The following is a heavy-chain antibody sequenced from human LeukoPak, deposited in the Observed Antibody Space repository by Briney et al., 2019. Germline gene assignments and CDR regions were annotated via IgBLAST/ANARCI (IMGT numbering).Heavy chain of an antibody. CDR2: ISGSGGST. Sequence: GGSLRLTCAASGFTFSSYAMSWVRQAPGKGLEWVSAISGSGGSTYYADSVKGRFTISRDNSKNTLYLQMNSLRAEDTAVYYCAREEAVDGSSSWSDYWGQGILVTVSS. J-gene: IGHJ4*02. CDR3: AREEAVDGSSSWSDY. D-gene: IGHD6-13*01. CDR1: GFTFSSYA. V-gene: IGHV3-23*01.